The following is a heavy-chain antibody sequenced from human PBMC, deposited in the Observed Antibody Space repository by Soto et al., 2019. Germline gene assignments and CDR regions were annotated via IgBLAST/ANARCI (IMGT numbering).Heavy chain of an antibody. V-gene: IGHV4-4*07. CDR1: GGSITYYH. CDR3: ARARFGETLLFDS. CDR2: IYSSGST. Sequence: PSETLSLTCTVSGGSITYYHWSWIRQPAGKGLERIGRIYSSGSTNYNPSLKSRVTMSVDTSKNKFSLNLNSVTAADTAVYYCARARFGETLLFDSWGQGALVTVSS. J-gene: IGHJ4*02. D-gene: IGHD3-10*02.